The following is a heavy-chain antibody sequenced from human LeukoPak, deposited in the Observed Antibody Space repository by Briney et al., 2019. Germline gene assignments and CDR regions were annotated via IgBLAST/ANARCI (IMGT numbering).Heavy chain of an antibody. V-gene: IGHV1-69*05. CDR2: IIPIFGTA. CDR1: GGTFSSYA. Sequence: SVKVSCKASGGTFSSYAISWARQAPGQGLEWMGGIIPIFGTANYAQKFQGRVTITTDESTSTAYMELSSLRSEDTAVYYCARGDYGDYVDLDYWGQGTLVTVSS. D-gene: IGHD4-17*01. J-gene: IGHJ4*02. CDR3: ARGDYGDYVDLDY.